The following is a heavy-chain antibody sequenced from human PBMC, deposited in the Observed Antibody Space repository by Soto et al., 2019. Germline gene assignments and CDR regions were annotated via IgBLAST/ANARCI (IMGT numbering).Heavy chain of an antibody. D-gene: IGHD2-2*02. CDR3: AREFYCSSTSCYSPYQVYGMDV. Sequence: GGSLRLSCAASGFTFSSYSMNWVRQAPGKGLEWVSSISSSSSYIYYADSVKGRFTISRDNAKNSLYLQMNSLRAEDTAVYYCAREFYCSSTSCYSPYQVYGMDVWGQGTTVTVSS. V-gene: IGHV3-21*01. J-gene: IGHJ6*02. CDR2: ISSSSSYI. CDR1: GFTFSSYS.